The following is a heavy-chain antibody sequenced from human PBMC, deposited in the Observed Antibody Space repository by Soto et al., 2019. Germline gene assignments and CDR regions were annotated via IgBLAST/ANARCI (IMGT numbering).Heavy chain of an antibody. V-gene: IGHV4-39*01. CDR2: IYYSGST. D-gene: IGHD3-10*01. CDR3: ARPGNYGSGSYLYYLDY. J-gene: IGHJ4*02. CDR1: GGSISSSSYY. Sequence: QLQLQESGPGLVKPSETLSLTCTVSGGSISSSSYYWGWIRQPPGKGLEWIGSIYYSGSTYYNPSLKTRVTISVDTSKNQFALKLSSVTAADTAVYYCARPGNYGSGSYLYYLDYWCQRPLVTVSS.